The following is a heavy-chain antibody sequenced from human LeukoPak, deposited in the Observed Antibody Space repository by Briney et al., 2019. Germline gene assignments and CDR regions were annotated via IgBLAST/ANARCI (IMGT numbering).Heavy chain of an antibody. V-gene: IGHV3-7*01. CDR3: ARDWPFLVGGTPY. D-gene: IGHD1-26*01. Sequence: GGSLRLSCAASGFTFSSYWMSWVRQGPGKGQEWVANIKEDGSEKYYVDSVKGRFTISRDNAKNSLYLQMNSLRAEDTAVYYCARDWPFLVGGTPYGGQGTLVTVSS. CDR1: GFTFSSYW. CDR2: IKEDGSEK. J-gene: IGHJ4*02.